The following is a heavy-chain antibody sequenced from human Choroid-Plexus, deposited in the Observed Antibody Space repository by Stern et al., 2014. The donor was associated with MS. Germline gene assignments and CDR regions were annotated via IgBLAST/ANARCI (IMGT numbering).Heavy chain of an antibody. CDR3: AKDRQYLTYFFDH. D-gene: IGHD2/OR15-2a*01. V-gene: IGHV3-30*18. CDR2: VSYDGSYK. Sequence: VHLVESGGGVVQPGRPLRLSCVASGFTFGSCAMHWVRQAPGKGLEWVAGVSYDGSYKYYADSVKGRFTISRDNSQNTLYMQMSSLSPEDTAVYYCAKDRQYLTYFFDHWGQGSLVTVSS. CDR1: GFTFGSCA. J-gene: IGHJ5*02.